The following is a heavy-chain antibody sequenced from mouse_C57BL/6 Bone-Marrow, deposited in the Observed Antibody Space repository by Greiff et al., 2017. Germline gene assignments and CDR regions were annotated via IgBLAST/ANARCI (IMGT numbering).Heavy chain of an antibody. CDR2: IHPNSGST. D-gene: IGHD1-1*01. J-gene: IGHJ1*03. Sequence: QVQLQQPGAELVKPGASVKLSCKASGYTFTSYWMHWVKQRPGQGLEWIGMIHPNSGSTNYNEKFKSKATLTVDKSSSTAYMQLSSLTSEDSAVYYGARGDYYGSSWYFDVWGTGTTVTGSS. CDR1: GYTFTSYW. CDR3: ARGDYYGSSWYFDV. V-gene: IGHV1-64*01.